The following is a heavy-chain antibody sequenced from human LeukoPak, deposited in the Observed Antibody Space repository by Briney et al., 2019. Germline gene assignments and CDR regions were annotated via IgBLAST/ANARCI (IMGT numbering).Heavy chain of an antibody. CDR1: GGSISTTSYY. D-gene: IGHD6-19*01. Sequence: PSETLSLTCIVSGGSISTTSYYWDWIRQPPGKGLEWIGYIYHSGSTYYNPSLKSRVTISVDRSKNQFSLKLSSVTAADTAVYYCAREFGTPLAGRYWGQGTLVTVSS. CDR2: IYHSGST. CDR3: AREFGTPLAGRY. J-gene: IGHJ4*02. V-gene: IGHV4-30-2*01.